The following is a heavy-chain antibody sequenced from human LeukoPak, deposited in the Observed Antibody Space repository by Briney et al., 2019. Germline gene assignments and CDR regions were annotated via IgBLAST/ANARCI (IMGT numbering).Heavy chain of an antibody. CDR1: GFSLSTPGVG. Sequence: KVSGPTLVKPTQTLTLTCTFSGFSLSTPGVGVGWIRQPPGKALEWLALLYWDDDMRYSPSLKTRLTITRGTSKNQVVLTMTNMDPVDTATYFCAHRHTSGNAFDHWGQGTLVTVSS. J-gene: IGHJ4*02. D-gene: IGHD3-10*01. CDR2: LYWDDDM. V-gene: IGHV2-5*02. CDR3: AHRHTSGNAFDH.